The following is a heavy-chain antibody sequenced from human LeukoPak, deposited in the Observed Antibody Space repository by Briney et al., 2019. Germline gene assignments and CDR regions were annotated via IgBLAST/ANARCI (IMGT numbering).Heavy chain of an antibody. CDR2: IQPSGGT. V-gene: IGHV4-4*07. J-gene: IGHJ4*02. CDR3: ARDEGSGWYNY. Sequence: PSETLSLTCTVSGGSISTYYWNWLRQPAGKGLEWIGRIQPSGGTNYNPSLKSRITVSVDTSKNQFSLKLTSVTAADTAVYFCARDEGSGWYNYWGQGTLVTVSS. CDR1: GGSISTYY. D-gene: IGHD6-19*01.